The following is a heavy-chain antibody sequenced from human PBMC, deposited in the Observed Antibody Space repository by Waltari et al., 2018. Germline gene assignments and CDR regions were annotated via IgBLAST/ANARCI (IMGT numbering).Heavy chain of an antibody. CDR3: ARRYSNNXXVRYFDY. CDR1: GVPISXGSSH. D-gene: IGHD5-12*01. Sequence: QLQLXESGPGLVKPSETLSLTXTVSGVPISXGSSHWGWLRPPPGKGLEWIGSIHYSGTTYXNPSLKSRVPISXDTXKNRXXLXLTSMTAAXXAVYXCARRYSNNXXVRYFDYXGQGTLVTVXS. J-gene: IGHJ4*02. CDR2: IHYSGTT. V-gene: IGHV4-39*01.